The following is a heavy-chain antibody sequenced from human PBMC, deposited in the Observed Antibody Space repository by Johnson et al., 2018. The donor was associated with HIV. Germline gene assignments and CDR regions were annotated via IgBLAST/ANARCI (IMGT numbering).Heavy chain of an antibody. J-gene: IGHJ3*02. CDR2: IWYDGSNK. D-gene: IGHD6-6*01. CDR3: AKVHSSSSNGFDI. Sequence: VQLLESGGGVVQPGGSLRLSCAASGFTFSSYGMHWVRQAPGKGLEWVAVIWYDGSNKYYADSVKGRFTVSRDNYKNTLYLQMNSLRGEDTAVYYCAKVHSSSSNGFDIWGQGTMVTVSS. V-gene: IGHV3-33*06. CDR1: GFTFSSYG.